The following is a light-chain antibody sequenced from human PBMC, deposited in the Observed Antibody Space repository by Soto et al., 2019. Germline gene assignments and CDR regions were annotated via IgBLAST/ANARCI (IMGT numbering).Light chain of an antibody. CDR1: QSISSW. V-gene: IGKV1-5*03. J-gene: IGKJ5*01. Sequence: DIQMTQSPSTLSASVGDRVTITCRASQSISSWLAWYQQKPGKAPKFLIYKASNLESGVPSRFSGSGSGTDFHLTISSLQPDDFATYYCQHYDAYPITFGQGTRLEIK. CDR2: KAS. CDR3: QHYDAYPIT.